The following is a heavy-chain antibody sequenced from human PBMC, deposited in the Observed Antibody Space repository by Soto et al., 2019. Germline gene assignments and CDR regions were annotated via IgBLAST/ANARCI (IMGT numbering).Heavy chain of an antibody. D-gene: IGHD3-22*01. CDR2: ISDSGGST. J-gene: IGHJ4*02. Sequence: PGGSLRLSCAASGFTFSSFAMSWVRQAPGKGLEWVSVISDSGGSTYYADSVRGRFTISRDNSKSTLFLQMNSLRGDDTAIYYYAKPISGYYAPSDHWGQGTQVTVSS. V-gene: IGHV3-23*01. CDR1: GFTFSSFA. CDR3: AKPISGYYAPSDH.